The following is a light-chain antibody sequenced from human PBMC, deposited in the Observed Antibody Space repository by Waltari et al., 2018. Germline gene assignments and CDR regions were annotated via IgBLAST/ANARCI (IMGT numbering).Light chain of an antibody. Sequence: QAGLTQPPSVSKGLAQTATLTCTGNGDNVGKHGATWLQQFRGHPPKLLSYRNDNRPSWISQRFSAARSGNTASLTSTGLQPEDEADYYCSAWDDGLKVYVVGPGTKVTVL. CDR2: RND. CDR1: GDNVGKHG. V-gene: IGLV10-54*04. CDR3: SAWDDGLKVYV. J-gene: IGLJ1*01.